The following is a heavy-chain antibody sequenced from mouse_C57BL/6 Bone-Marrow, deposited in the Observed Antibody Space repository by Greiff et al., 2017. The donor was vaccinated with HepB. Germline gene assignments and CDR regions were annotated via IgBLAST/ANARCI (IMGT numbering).Heavy chain of an antibody. CDR1: GFTFSDYY. CDR3: ARHGVYYGSSWGWYFDV. J-gene: IGHJ1*03. V-gene: IGHV5-12*01. CDR2: ISNGGGST. D-gene: IGHD1-1*01. Sequence: DVKLVESGGGLVQPGGSLKLSCAASGFTFSDYYMYWVRQTPEKRLEWVAYISNGGGSTYYPDTVKGRFTISRDNAKNTLYLQMSRLKSEDTAMYYCARHGVYYGSSWGWYFDVWGTGTTVTVSS.